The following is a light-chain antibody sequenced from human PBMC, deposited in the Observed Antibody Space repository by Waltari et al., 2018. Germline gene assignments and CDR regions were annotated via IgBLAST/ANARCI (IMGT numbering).Light chain of an antibody. CDR2: AAS. V-gene: IGKV3-15*01. CDR3: QQYNNWPTYA. Sequence: ETVMTQSPVTLSVSPGERATLACRASQSIGTNLAWYQQKPGQAPRLRIFAASTRASGVPARFSGSGSGTEFTLTISSLQAEDFAVYYCQQYNNWPTYAFGQGTKLEI. J-gene: IGKJ2*01. CDR1: QSIGTN.